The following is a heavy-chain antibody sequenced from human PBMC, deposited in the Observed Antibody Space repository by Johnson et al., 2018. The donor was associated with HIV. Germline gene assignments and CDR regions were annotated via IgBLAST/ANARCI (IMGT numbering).Heavy chain of an antibody. J-gene: IGHJ3*02. D-gene: IGHD1-26*01. Sequence: VQLVESGGGVVQPGGSLRLSCAASEFSFSTYAMRWVRQAPGKGLEGVAVISYDGSNKYYADSVKGRFTISRDNSKNTLYLQMNSLRAEDTAVYYCARDGEWELEDAFDIWGQGTMVTVSS. V-gene: IGHV3-30*04. CDR2: ISYDGSNK. CDR1: EFSFSTYA. CDR3: ARDGEWELEDAFDI.